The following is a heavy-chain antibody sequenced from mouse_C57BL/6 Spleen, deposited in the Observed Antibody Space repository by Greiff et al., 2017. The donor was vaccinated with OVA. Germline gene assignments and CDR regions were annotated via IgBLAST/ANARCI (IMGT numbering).Heavy chain of an antibody. J-gene: IGHJ3*01. CDR1: GYSITSGYD. CDR2: ISYSGST. V-gene: IGHV3-1*01. Sequence: ESGPGMVKPSQSLSLTCTVTGYSITSGYDWHWIRHFPGNKLEWMGYISYSGSTNYNPSLKSRISITHDTSKNHFFLKLNSVTTEDTATYYCARGDDYDEAWFAYWGQGTLVTVSA. D-gene: IGHD2-4*01. CDR3: ARGDDYDEAWFAY.